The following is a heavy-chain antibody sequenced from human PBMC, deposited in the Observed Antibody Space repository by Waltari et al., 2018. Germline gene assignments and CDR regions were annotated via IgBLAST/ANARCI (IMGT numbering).Heavy chain of an antibody. CDR1: GFTFSSYW. D-gene: IGHD6-19*01. Sequence: VQLVQSGAEVKKPGGSLRLSCAASGFTFSSYWMSWVRQAPGKGLEWVANIKQDGREKYYVDSGKGRFTISGDNAKNSLYLQMNSLRAEDTAVDYCARDLGSGWSGVDYFDDWGQGTLVTVSS. V-gene: IGHV3-7*01. CDR2: IKQDGREK. J-gene: IGHJ4*02. CDR3: ARDLGSGWSGVDYFDD.